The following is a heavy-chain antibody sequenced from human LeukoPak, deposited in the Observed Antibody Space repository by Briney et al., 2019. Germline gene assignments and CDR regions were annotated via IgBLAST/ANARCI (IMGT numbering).Heavy chain of an antibody. Sequence: GGSLRLSCAASGFTFNTYAMTWVRQAAGKGLEWVSGISGSGARTFYADSVQGRFTISRDNSKNTLDLQMNSLRPEDTSAYYCAKANCGGECYYVMAVWGQGATVTVSS. CDR3: AKANCGGECYYVMAV. V-gene: IGHV3-23*01. D-gene: IGHD2-21*01. CDR1: GFTFNTYA. CDR2: ISGSGART. J-gene: IGHJ6*02.